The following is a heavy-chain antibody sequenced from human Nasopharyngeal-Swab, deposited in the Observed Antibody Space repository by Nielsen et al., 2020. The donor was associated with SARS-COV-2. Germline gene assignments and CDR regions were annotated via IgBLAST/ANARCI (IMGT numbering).Heavy chain of an antibody. CDR2: IYHSGST. Sequence: PGKGLEWIGEIYHSGSTNYNPSLKSRVTISVDKSKNQFSLKLSSVTAADTAVYYCARQPDRYYYDSSGYSDYWGQGTLVTVSS. J-gene: IGHJ4*02. D-gene: IGHD3-22*01. V-gene: IGHV4-4*02. CDR3: ARQPDRYYYDSSGYSDY.